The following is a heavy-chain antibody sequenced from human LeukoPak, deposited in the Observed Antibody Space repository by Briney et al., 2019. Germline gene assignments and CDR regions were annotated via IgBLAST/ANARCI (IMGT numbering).Heavy chain of an antibody. D-gene: IGHD3-9*01. V-gene: IGHV4-39*02. CDR1: GGSISSSSYY. Sequence: SETLSLTCTVSGGSISSSSYYWGWIRQPPGKGLEWIGSVYYSGSTYYNPSLKSRVTISVDTSKNQFSLKLSSVTAADTAVYYCARDRKLRYFDWSPSGWFDPWGQGTLVTVSS. CDR2: VYYSGST. CDR3: ARDRKLRYFDWSPSGWFDP. J-gene: IGHJ5*02.